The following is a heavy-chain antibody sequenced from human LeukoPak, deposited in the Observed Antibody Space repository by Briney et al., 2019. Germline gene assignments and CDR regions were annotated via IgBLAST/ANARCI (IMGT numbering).Heavy chain of an antibody. CDR3: ARDFSGSGSYYNGDY. D-gene: IGHD3-10*01. V-gene: IGHV1-18*01. CDR2: ISAYNGNT. J-gene: IGHJ4*02. CDR1: GYTFTSYG. Sequence: ASVKVSCKASGYTFTSYGISWVRQAPGQGLEWMGWISAYNGNTNYAQKFQGRVTMTRDTSISTAYMELSRLRSDDTAVYYCARDFSGSGSYYNGDYWGQGTLVTVSS.